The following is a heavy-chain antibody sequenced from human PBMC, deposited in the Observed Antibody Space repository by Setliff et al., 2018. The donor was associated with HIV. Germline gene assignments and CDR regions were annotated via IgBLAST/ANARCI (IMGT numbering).Heavy chain of an antibody. D-gene: IGHD3-22*01. CDR1: GYTFSSYG. CDR3: GAGGYQNAFDI. Sequence: VASVKVSCKASGYTFSSYGISWVRQAPGQGLERVGWISAYNGDTKYAQKLQGRVTMTTDTSTSTAYMELRSLRSDDTAVYYCGAGGYQNAFDIWGQGTMVT. CDR2: ISAYNGDT. V-gene: IGHV1-18*01. J-gene: IGHJ3*02.